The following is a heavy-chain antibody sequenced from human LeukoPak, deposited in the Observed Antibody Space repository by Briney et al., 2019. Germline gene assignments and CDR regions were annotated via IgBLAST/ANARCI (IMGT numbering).Heavy chain of an antibody. CDR1: GFTFSSYS. Sequence: GGSLRLSCAASGFTFSSYSMNWVRQAPGKGLEWVSSISSSSSYIYYADSVKGRFTISRDNAKNSLYLQMNSLRAEDTAVYYCATPLGGSGSYGGYWGQGTLVTVSS. J-gene: IGHJ4*02. CDR2: ISSSSSYI. D-gene: IGHD3-10*01. V-gene: IGHV3-21*01. CDR3: ATPLGGSGSYGGY.